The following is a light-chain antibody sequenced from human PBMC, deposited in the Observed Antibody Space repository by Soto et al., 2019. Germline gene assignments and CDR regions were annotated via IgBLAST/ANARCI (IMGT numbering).Light chain of an antibody. V-gene: IGLV2-14*01. J-gene: IGLJ3*02. CDR2: EVT. Sequence: QSALTQPASVSGSPGQSITISCTGTSSDVGGYKYVSWYQQHPGKAPKLIIYEVTNRPSGVSDRFSGSKSGNTASLTISGLQAEDEADYYCTSYTTDTTRVFGGGTQLTVL. CDR3: TSYTTDTTRV. CDR1: SSDVGGYKY.